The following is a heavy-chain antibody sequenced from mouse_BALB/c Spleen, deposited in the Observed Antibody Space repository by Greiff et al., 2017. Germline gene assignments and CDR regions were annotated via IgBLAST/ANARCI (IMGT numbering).Heavy chain of an antibody. CDR1: GFTFSSYA. D-gene: IGHD4-1*01. J-gene: IGHJ3*01. V-gene: IGHV5-9-4*01. Sequence: VQLKESGGGLVKPGGSLKLSCAASGFTFSSYAMSWVRQSPEKRLEWVAEISSGGSYTYYPDTVTGRFTISRDNAKNTLYLEMSSLRSEDTAMYYCARPKLGPVAYWGQGTLVTVSA. CDR2: ISSGGSYT. CDR3: ARPKLGPVAY.